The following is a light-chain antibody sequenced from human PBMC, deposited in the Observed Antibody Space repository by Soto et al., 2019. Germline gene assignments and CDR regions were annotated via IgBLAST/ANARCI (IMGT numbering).Light chain of an antibody. CDR1: PIDVGGYIS. V-gene: IGLV2-14*01. CDR3: SSYTSKSSLI. Sequence: QSVLAQPPSASGSPGQSVTISCTGTPIDVGGYISVSWYQQHPGRAPQLIIYEVRNRPSGISFRFSGSKSGNTASLTISGLQAEDEADYYCSSYTSKSSLIFGGGTK. J-gene: IGLJ2*01. CDR2: EVR.